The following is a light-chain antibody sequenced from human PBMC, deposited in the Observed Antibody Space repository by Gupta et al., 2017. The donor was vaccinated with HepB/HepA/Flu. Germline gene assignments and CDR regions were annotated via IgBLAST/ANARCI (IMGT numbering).Light chain of an antibody. V-gene: IGKV1-5*03. CDR1: QSIISW. Sequence: DIQMTHSPSTLSASVGDRVPITCRASQSIISWLAWYQQKPGQAPKLLIQKASSLERGVPSRFSGSGCGTEFTLTISSLQPDDFASYYCQQYSTTSSTFGQGTKLEIK. J-gene: IGKJ1*01. CDR2: KAS. CDR3: QQYSTTSST.